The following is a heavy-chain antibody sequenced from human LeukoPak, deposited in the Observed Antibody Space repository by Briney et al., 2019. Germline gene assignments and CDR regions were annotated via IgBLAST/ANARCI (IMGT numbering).Heavy chain of an antibody. J-gene: IGHJ4*02. CDR1: GYTFTGYY. D-gene: IGHD2-2*01. CDR2: INPNSGGT. CDR3: ARGTGGIVVVPAAPLDY. V-gene: IGHV1-2*02. Sequence: EASVKVSCKASGYTFTGYYMHWVRQAPGQGLEWMGWINPNSGGTNYAQKFQGRVTMTRDTSISTAYMELSRLRSDDTAVYYCARGTGGIVVVPAAPLDYWGQGTLVTVSS.